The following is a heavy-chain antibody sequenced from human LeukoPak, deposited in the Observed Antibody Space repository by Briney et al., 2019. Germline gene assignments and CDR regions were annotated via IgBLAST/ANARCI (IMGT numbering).Heavy chain of an antibody. CDR2: ISWNTGNI. CDR1: GFTFDNYA. V-gene: IGHV3-9*01. D-gene: IGHD3-16*01. CDR3: AKGTTFDAFDM. Sequence: GRSLRLSCAAAGFTFDNYAMHWVRQAPGKGLEWVSRISWNTGNIDYADYVKGRFTISRDNAKNSLYLQMNSLRAEDTALYYCAKGTTFDAFDMWGQGTMVTVSS. J-gene: IGHJ3*02.